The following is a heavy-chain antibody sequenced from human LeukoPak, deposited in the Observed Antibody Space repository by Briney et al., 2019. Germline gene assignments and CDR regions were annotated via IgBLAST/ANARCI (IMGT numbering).Heavy chain of an antibody. CDR3: ARVARRGTFRIPPIH. V-gene: IGHV4-34*01. D-gene: IGHD1-1*01. Sequence: SETLSLTCAVYGGSFSGYYWSWIRQPPGKGLEWIGEINHSGSTNYNPSLKRRVTISVDTSKNQFSLKLSSVTAADTAVYYCARVARRGTFRIPPIHWGQGTLVTVSS. J-gene: IGHJ4*02. CDR1: GGSFSGYY. CDR2: INHSGST.